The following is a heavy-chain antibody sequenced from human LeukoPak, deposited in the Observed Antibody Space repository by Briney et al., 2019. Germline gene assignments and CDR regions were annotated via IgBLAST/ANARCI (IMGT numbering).Heavy chain of an antibody. CDR3: ASGGTTVTLNWFDP. CDR1: GGTFSSYA. Sequence: ASVKVSCKASGGTFSSYAISWVRQAPGQGLEWVGRIIPIFGIANYAQKFQGRVAITADKSTSTAYMELSSLRSEDTAVYYCASGGTTVTLNWFDPWGQGTLVTVSS. CDR2: IIPIFGIA. V-gene: IGHV1-69*04. J-gene: IGHJ5*02. D-gene: IGHD4-17*01.